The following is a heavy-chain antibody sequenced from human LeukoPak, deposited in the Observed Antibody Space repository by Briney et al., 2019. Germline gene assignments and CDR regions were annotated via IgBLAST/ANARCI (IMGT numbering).Heavy chain of an antibody. D-gene: IGHD5-24*01. V-gene: IGHV4-39*07. CDR1: GGSISSSSYY. CDR2: IYYSGST. Sequence: PSEALSLTCTVSGGSISSSSYYWGWIRQPPGKGLEWIGSIYYSGSTYYNPSLKSRVTISVDTSKNQFSLKLSSVTAADTAVYYCAREDGYNYGWFDPWGQGTLVTVSS. CDR3: AREDGYNYGWFDP. J-gene: IGHJ5*02.